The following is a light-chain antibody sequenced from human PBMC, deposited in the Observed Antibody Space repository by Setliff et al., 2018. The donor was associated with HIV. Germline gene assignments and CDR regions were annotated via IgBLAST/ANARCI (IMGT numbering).Light chain of an antibody. CDR1: SIDVGSYNF. J-gene: IGLJ1*01. CDR3: CSYAGSSTYV. CDR2: EVT. V-gene: IGLV2-23*02. Sequence: QSVLTHPAPVSGSPGQSITISCTGTSIDVGSYNFVSWFQELPGKDPKLRIYEVTTRPSEVSNRFPVAKSGNTASLTISGLQAEDEADYYCCSYAGSSTYVFGTGTKGTV.